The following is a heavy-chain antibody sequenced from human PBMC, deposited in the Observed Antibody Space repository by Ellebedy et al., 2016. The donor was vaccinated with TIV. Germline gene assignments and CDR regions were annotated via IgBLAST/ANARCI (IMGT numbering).Heavy chain of an antibody. D-gene: IGHD5-18*01. CDR2: FDPEDGET. CDR1: GYTLTELS. CDR3: ARDNVDTGIHHYYYYGMDV. Sequence: AASVKVSCKVSGYTLTELSMHWVRQAPGKGLEWMGGFDPEDGETIYAQKFQGRVTMTRDTSISTAYMELSRLRSDDTAVYYCARDNVDTGIHHYYYYGMDVWGQGTTVTVSS. V-gene: IGHV1-24*01. J-gene: IGHJ6*02.